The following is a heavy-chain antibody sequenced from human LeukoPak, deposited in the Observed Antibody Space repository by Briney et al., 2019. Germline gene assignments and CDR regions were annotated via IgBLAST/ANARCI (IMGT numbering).Heavy chain of an antibody. CDR3: ARDLWVRGSNWFDP. Sequence: KPSETLSLTCTVSGGSISSSSYYWGWIRQPPGKGLEWIGSIYYSGSTNYNPSLKSRVTISVDTSKNQFSLKLSSVTAADTAVYYCARDLWVRGSNWFDPWGQGTLVTVSS. J-gene: IGHJ5*02. CDR2: IYYSGST. V-gene: IGHV4-39*07. CDR1: GGSISSSSYY. D-gene: IGHD3-10*01.